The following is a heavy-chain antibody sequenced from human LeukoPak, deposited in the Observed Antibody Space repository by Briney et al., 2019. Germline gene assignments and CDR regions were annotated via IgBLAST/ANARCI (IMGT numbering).Heavy chain of an antibody. CDR3: ARGVRRGITIFGVVGGWFDP. J-gene: IGHJ5*02. D-gene: IGHD3-3*01. Sequence: PSEPLSLTCTVSGGSISSDYWSWIRQPAGKGLEWIGRIYTNESTNYNPSLKSRVTMSVDTSKNQLSLKMISVTDADTAVYYCARGVRRGITIFGVVGGWFDPWGQGTLVTVSS. V-gene: IGHV4-4*07. CDR2: IYTNEST. CDR1: GGSISSDY.